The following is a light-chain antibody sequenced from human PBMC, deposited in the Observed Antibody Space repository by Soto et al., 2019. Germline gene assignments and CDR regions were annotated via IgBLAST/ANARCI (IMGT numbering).Light chain of an antibody. J-gene: IGKJ1*01. CDR1: QTISSW. Sequence: DIQMTQSPSTLSGSVGGRVTITCRASQTISSWLAWYQQKPGKAPKLLIYKASTLKSGVPSRFGGSGSGTDFTLTISSLQPEDFATYYCQQSYSTPRTFGQGTKVDIK. CDR2: KAS. V-gene: IGKV1-5*03. CDR3: QQSYSTPRT.